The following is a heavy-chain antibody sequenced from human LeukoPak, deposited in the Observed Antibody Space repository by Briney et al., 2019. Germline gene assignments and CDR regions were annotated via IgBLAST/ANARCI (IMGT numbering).Heavy chain of an antibody. CDR3: ARGVYYFDY. Sequence: PGRSLRLSCVASGFTFSSYWMSWVRQAPGKGLEWMANIKQDGSEKNYVDSVKGRFTISRDNAENTLYLQMNSLRAEDTAVYYCARGVYYFDYWGQGTLVTVSS. CDR2: IKQDGSEK. J-gene: IGHJ4*02. D-gene: IGHD2-8*01. V-gene: IGHV3-7*04. CDR1: GFTFSSYW.